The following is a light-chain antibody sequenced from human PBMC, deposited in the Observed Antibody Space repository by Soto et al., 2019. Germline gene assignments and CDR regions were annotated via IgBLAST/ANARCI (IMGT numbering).Light chain of an antibody. Sequence: DVQLTQSPSSLSASVGDRVTITCRASQYISTYLNWYQQKPGRAPNLLIYAASSLQSGVPSRFSGSGSGTDFTLTISSLQPEDFATYYCQQSYRTPFTFGPGTKVTIK. J-gene: IGKJ3*01. CDR2: AAS. V-gene: IGKV1-39*01. CDR3: QQSYRTPFT. CDR1: QYISTY.